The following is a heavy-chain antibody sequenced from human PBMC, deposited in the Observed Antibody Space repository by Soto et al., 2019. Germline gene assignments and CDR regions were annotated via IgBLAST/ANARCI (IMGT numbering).Heavy chain of an antibody. J-gene: IGHJ3*02. Sequence: EVQLLESGGGLVQPGGSLRLSCAASGFTFSSYAMSWVRQAPGKGLEWVSAISGSGGSTYYADSVKGRFTISRDNSKNTLYLQMNSLRAEDTAVYYCAKPRRLDYISGSYRLNAFDIWGQGTMVTVSS. D-gene: IGHD3-16*02. CDR2: ISGSGGST. CDR1: GFTFSSYA. V-gene: IGHV3-23*01. CDR3: AKPRRLDYISGSYRLNAFDI.